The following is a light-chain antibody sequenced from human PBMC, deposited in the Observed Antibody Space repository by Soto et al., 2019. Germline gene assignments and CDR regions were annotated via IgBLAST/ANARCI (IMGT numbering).Light chain of an antibody. V-gene: IGKV3-15*01. Sequence: EIVLTQSPGTLSLSPGERATLSCMASQSVSSSYLAWHQQKPGQAPSLLIYGAFTRATGIPARFSGTGSGTEFTLTISSLQSEDFALYYCQQYNDWPLTFGQGTKVDIK. CDR1: QSVSSSY. CDR3: QQYNDWPLT. CDR2: GAF. J-gene: IGKJ1*01.